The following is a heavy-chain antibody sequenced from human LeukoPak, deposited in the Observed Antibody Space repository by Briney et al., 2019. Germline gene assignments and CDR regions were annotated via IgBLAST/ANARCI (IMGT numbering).Heavy chain of an antibody. CDR2: ISRSGGNT. D-gene: IGHD2-15*01. V-gene: IGHV3-23*01. Sequence: GGSLRLSCAASGLTFSSCSMTWVRQAPGKGLEWVSCISRSGGNTYYADSVKGRFTISRDNSKNTLYLQLNSLRAEDTAIYYCANGRGPNTGPTLDYWGQGTLVTVSS. J-gene: IGHJ4*02. CDR3: ANGRGPNTGPTLDY. CDR1: GLTFSSCS.